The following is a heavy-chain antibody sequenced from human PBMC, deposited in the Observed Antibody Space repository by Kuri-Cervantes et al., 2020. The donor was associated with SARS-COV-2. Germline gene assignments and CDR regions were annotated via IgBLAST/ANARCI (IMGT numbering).Heavy chain of an antibody. CDR2: ISTTGTYK. J-gene: IGHJ4*02. Sequence: GGSLRLSCAASGFTFSDDYMTWVRQAPGMGLEWVADISTTGTYKNYADSVKGRFTISRDNAKNSLILQMSSLRAEVTAVYYCATSGTRGLEEWGQGTLVTVSS. CDR3: ATSGTRGLEE. V-gene: IGHV3-11*06. D-gene: IGHD5-24*01. CDR1: GFTFSDDY.